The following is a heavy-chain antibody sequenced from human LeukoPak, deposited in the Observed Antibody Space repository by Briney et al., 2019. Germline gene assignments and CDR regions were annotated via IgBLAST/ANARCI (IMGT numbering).Heavy chain of an antibody. Sequence: GASVKVSCKVSGYTFTELSMHWVRQAPGKGLEWMGGFDPEDGETIYAQKFQGRVTMTEDTSTDTAYMELSSLRSEDTAVYYCATEKGRNYYDSSGYNAFDIWGQGTMVTVSS. J-gene: IGHJ3*02. CDR2: FDPEDGET. CDR1: GYTFTELS. D-gene: IGHD3-22*01. CDR3: ATEKGRNYYDSSGYNAFDI. V-gene: IGHV1-24*01.